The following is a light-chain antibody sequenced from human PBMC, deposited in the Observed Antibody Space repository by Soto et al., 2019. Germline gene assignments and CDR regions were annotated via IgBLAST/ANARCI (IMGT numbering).Light chain of an antibody. CDR1: QNIHSF. Sequence: DIQMTQSPSSLAASVGERVTITCRASQNIHSFLNWYQQKPGKAPQVLIYGGSALQSGVPSRFSGSGSGTDFTLTISSLQPEDFASYFCHQSYNIPFTFGPGTRVDI. J-gene: IGKJ3*01. V-gene: IGKV1-39*01. CDR3: HQSYNIPFT. CDR2: GGS.